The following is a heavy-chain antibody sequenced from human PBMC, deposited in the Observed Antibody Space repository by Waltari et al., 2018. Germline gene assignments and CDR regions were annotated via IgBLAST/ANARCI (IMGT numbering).Heavy chain of an antibody. CDR2: INHSGST. V-gene: IGHV4-34*01. CDR1: GGSFSGYY. D-gene: IGHD4-17*01. J-gene: IGHJ4*02. CDR3: ARDETTVTTIDY. Sequence: QVQLQQWGAGLLKPSETLSLTCAVYGGSFSGYYWSWIRQPPGKGLEWIGEINHSGSTNYNPSLKSRVTISVDTSKNQFSLKLSSVTAADTAVYYCARDETTVTTIDYWGQGTLVTVSS.